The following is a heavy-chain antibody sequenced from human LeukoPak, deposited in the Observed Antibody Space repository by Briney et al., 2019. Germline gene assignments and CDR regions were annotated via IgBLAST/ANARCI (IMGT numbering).Heavy chain of an antibody. J-gene: IGHJ5*02. V-gene: IGHV4-4*07. CDR1: GGSISSYY. CDR2: INTSGST. CDR3: ARDQGVSKYNWFDP. Sequence: SETLSLTCTVSGGSISSYYWSWIRQPAGKGLEWIGRINTSGSTNYNPSPKSRVTMSVDTSKNQFSLKLTSVTAADTAVYYCARDQGVSKYNWFDPWGQGTLVTVSS. D-gene: IGHD5/OR15-5a*01.